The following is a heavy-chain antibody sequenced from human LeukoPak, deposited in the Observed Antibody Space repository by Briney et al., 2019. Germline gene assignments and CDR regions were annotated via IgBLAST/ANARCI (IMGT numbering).Heavy chain of an antibody. J-gene: IGHJ4*02. V-gene: IGHV3-21*01. Sequence: GSLRLPCAASGFTFSSYSMNWVRQAPGKGLEWVSSISSSSSYIYYADSVKGRFTISRDNAMNSLYLQMNSLRAEDTAVYYCARVGGSYFDYWGQGTLVTVSS. CDR3: ARVGGSYFDY. D-gene: IGHD1-26*01. CDR2: ISSSSSYI. CDR1: GFTFSSYS.